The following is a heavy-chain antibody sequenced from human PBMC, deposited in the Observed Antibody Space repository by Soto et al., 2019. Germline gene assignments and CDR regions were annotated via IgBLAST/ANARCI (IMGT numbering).Heavy chain of an antibody. CDR1: GYTFTSYG. J-gene: IGHJ4*02. CDR3: ARGPVPGSDF. Sequence: ASVKVSCKASGYTFTSYGIVWVRQAPGQGLEWMGWISPYSGETRYAEKFQDRVTLTTDTSTKTAYMDLRNLKSDDTAVYWCARGPVPGSDFWGQGTLVTVSS. V-gene: IGHV1-18*04. CDR2: ISPYSGET. D-gene: IGHD6-19*01.